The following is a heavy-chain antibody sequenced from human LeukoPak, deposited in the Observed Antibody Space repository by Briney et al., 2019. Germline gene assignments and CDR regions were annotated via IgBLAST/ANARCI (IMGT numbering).Heavy chain of an antibody. J-gene: IGHJ5*02. CDR2: IYYSGST. D-gene: IGHD6-19*01. CDR1: GGSISSGGYY. Sequence: PSQTLSLTCTVSGGSISSGGYYWSWIRQHPGKGLEWIGHIYYSGSTYYNPSLKSRVTISVDTSKNQFSLKLSSVTAADTAVYYCARDRSGWSIRGFDPWGQGTLVTVSS. CDR3: ARDRSGWSIRGFDP. V-gene: IGHV4-31*03.